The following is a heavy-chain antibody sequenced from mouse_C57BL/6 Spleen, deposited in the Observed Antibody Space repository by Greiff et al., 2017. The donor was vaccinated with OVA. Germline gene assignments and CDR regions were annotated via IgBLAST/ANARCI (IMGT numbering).Heavy chain of an antibody. CDR1: GYTFTSYW. V-gene: IGHV1-69*01. Sequence: QVQLKQPGAELVMPGASVKLSCKASGYTFTSYWMHWVKQRPGQGLEWIGEIDPSDSYTNYNQKFKGKSTLTVDKSSSTAYMQLSRLTSEDSAVYYCARRGSSHWYFDVWGTGTTVTVSS. CDR2: IDPSDSYT. J-gene: IGHJ1*03. CDR3: ARRGSSHWYFDV. D-gene: IGHD1-1*01.